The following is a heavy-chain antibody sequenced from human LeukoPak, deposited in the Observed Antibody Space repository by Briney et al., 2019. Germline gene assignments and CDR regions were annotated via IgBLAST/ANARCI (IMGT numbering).Heavy chain of an antibody. D-gene: IGHD3-16*01. V-gene: IGHV3-23*01. CDR1: GLSFIDYG. CDR2: LTASGSAT. J-gene: IGHJ4*02. Sequence: PGGSLRLSWAAVGLSFIDYGMSWGRHAPGKGLQLVLALTASGSATYYAASVKGRFTISRDNSRDTRYLDMNTLRARDTLVYYCAIGGGYWGQGTLVTVSS. CDR3: AIGGGY.